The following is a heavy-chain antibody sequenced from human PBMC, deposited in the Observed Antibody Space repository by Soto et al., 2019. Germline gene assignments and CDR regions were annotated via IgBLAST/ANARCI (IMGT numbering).Heavy chain of an antibody. Sequence: SETLSLTCTVSGGSISSYYWSWIRQPPGKGLEWIGYIYYSGSTNYNPSLKSRVTISVDTSKNQFSLKLSSVTAADTAVYYCARRYGSGLDYWGQGTLVTVSS. D-gene: IGHD3-10*01. V-gene: IGHV4-59*08. CDR3: ARRYGSGLDY. J-gene: IGHJ4*02. CDR2: IYYSGST. CDR1: GGSISSYY.